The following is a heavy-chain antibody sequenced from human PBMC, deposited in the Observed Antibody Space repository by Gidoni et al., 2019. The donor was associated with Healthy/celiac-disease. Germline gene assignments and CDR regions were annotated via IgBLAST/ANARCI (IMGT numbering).Heavy chain of an antibody. V-gene: IGHV1-69*02. Sequence: QVQLVQSGAEVKKPGSSVKVSCKASGGTFSSYTISWVRQAPGQGLEWMGRIIPILGIANYAQKFQGRVTITADKSTSTAYMELSSLRSEDTAVYYCARGRLTMVRGVITLDYWGQGTLVTVSS. CDR1: GGTFSSYT. CDR2: IIPILGIA. D-gene: IGHD3-10*01. J-gene: IGHJ4*02. CDR3: ARGRLTMVRGVITLDY.